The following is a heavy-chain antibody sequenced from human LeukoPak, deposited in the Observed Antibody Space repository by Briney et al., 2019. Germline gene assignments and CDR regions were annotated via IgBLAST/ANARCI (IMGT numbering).Heavy chain of an antibody. CDR1: GGSFSGYY. D-gene: IGHD5-24*01. CDR3: ARGGSRDGYNLKEVWFDP. V-gene: IGHV4-34*01. Sequence: PSETLSLTCAVYGGSFSGYYWSWIRKPPGKGLEWIGEINHSGSTNYNPSLKSRVTISVDTSKNQFSLKLSSVTAADTAVYYCARGGSRDGYNLKEVWFDPWGQGTLVTVSS. J-gene: IGHJ5*02. CDR2: INHSGST.